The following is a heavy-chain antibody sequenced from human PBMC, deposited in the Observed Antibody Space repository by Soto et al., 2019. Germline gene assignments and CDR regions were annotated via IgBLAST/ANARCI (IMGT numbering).Heavy chain of an antibody. CDR3: ARDRYYYDSSGYYTAFDI. J-gene: IGHJ3*02. V-gene: IGHV1-2*04. CDR2: INPNSGGT. D-gene: IGHD3-22*01. CDR1: GYTFTGYY. Sequence: GASVKVSCKASGYTFTGYYMHWVRQAPGQGLEWMGWINPNSGGTNYAQKFQGWVTMTRDTSISTAYMELSRLRSDDTAVYYCARDRYYYDSSGYYTAFDIWGQGTMVTVSS.